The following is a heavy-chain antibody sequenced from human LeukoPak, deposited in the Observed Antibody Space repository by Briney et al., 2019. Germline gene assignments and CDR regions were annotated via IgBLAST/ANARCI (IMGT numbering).Heavy chain of an antibody. CDR1: GFTFDDYA. J-gene: IGHJ4*02. V-gene: IGHV3-74*01. D-gene: IGHD5-24*01. Sequence: GGSLRLSCAASGFTFDDYAMHWVRQAPGKGLVWVSRINEDGRTTTYADSVKGRFTIFRDNAKNTLYLEMNSLSAEDTALYFCIRDLRGRDDYWGQGTLVTVSS. CDR3: IRDLRGRDDY. CDR2: INEDGRTT.